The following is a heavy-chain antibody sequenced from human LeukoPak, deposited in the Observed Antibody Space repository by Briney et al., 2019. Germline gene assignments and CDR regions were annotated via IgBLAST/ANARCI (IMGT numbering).Heavy chain of an antibody. CDR1: GGSISSSSYY. Sequence: SETLSLTCTVSGGSISSSSYYWGWIRQPPGKGLEWIGSIYYSGSTYYNPSLKSRVTISVDTSKNQFSLKLSSVTAADTAVYYCATTSYYYDSPDYWGQGTLVTVSS. CDR3: ATTSYYYDSPDY. CDR2: IYYSGST. V-gene: IGHV4-39*01. J-gene: IGHJ4*02. D-gene: IGHD3-22*01.